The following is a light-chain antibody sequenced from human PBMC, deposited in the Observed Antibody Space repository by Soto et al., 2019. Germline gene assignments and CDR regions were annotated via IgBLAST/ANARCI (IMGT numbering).Light chain of an antibody. V-gene: IGLV2-8*01. J-gene: IGLJ3*02. Sequence: QSALTQPPSASGSPGQSVTISCTGTSSDVGGYNYVSWYQQYPDKAPKLIIYDVSKRPSGVPDRFSGSKSGNTASLTVSGLQAADAADYYCCSFAGSNNQVFGGGTKLTVL. CDR2: DVS. CDR3: CSFAGSNNQV. CDR1: SSDVGGYNY.